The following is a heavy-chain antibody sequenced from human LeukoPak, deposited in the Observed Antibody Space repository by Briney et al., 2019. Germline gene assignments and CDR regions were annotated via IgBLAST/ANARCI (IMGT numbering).Heavy chain of an antibody. V-gene: IGHV4-34*01. J-gene: IGHJ4*02. CDR1: GGSFGNYY. Sequence: SETLSLTCAVYGGSFGNYYWSWIRQPPGKGLEWIGEINHSGNTNYNPSLKSRVTTPIDTSKNQFSLKLSSVTAADTAVYYCARGGTVTTYYFDYWGQGTLVTVSS. D-gene: IGHD4-17*01. CDR3: ARGGTVTTYYFDY. CDR2: INHSGNT.